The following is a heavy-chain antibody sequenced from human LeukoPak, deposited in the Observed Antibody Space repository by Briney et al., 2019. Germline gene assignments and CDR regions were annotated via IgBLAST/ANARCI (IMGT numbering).Heavy chain of an antibody. V-gene: IGHV3-74*01. CDR3: ARDDGGNPNDAFDI. Sequence: PGGSLRLSCTASGFTFSDFWMHWVRQAPGKGLVWVSRINSNEGRRGYADSVRGRFTISRDNAKNTLYLQMNSLRAEDTAVYYCARDDGGNPNDAFDIWGQGTMVTVSS. CDR2: INSNEGRR. D-gene: IGHD4-23*01. CDR1: GFTFSDFW. J-gene: IGHJ3*02.